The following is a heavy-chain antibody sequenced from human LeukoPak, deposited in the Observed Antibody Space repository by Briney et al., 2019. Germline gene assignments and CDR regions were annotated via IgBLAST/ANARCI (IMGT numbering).Heavy chain of an antibody. V-gene: IGHV3-48*02. CDR1: GGSFSGYY. J-gene: IGHJ4*02. D-gene: IGHD6-6*01. CDR2: ISSSSSTI. Sequence: ASETLSLTCAVYGGSFSGYYWSWVRQAPGKGLEWVSYISSSSSTIYYADSVKGRFTISRDNAKNSLHLQMNTLRDEDTAVYYCAREYSSSSGKALDYWGQGTLVTVSS. CDR3: AREYSSSSGKALDY.